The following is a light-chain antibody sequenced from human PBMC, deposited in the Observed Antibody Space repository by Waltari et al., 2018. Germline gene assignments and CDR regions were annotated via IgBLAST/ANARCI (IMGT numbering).Light chain of an antibody. J-gene: IGLJ3*02. Sequence: QSALTQPASVSGSPGQSITISCTGTSSDIGSYNYVSWYQQHPGKAPKLIIYDVTNRPYGVSNRFSGSKSVNTASLTIAGLQAEDEADYYCSSYTSSSTLVFGGGTKLTVL. CDR1: SSDIGSYNY. CDR2: DVT. V-gene: IGLV2-14*03. CDR3: SSYTSSSTLV.